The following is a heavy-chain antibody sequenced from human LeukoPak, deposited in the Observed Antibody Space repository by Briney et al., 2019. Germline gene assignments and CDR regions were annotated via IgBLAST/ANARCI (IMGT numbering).Heavy chain of an antibody. Sequence: SETLSLTCTVSGGSISSYYWSWIRQPPGKGLEWIGYIYYSGSTYYNPSLKSRVTISVDTSKKQISLKLNSVTAADTAVYYCARDYYGSGSYWTWGQGTLVTVSS. J-gene: IGHJ4*02. CDR2: IYYSGST. CDR1: GGSISSYY. CDR3: ARDYYGSGSYWT. D-gene: IGHD3-10*01. V-gene: IGHV4-59*12.